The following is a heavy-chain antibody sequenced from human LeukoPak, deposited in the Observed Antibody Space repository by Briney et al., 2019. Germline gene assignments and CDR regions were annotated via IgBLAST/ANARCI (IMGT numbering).Heavy chain of an antibody. J-gene: IGHJ4*02. CDR2: ISSNGGST. D-gene: IGHD3-3*01. CDR3: ARSLHYDFWSRYGY. Sequence: GGSLRLSCAASGFTFSSYAMHWVRQAPGKGLEYVLAISSNGGSTYYANSVKGRFTISRDNSKNTLYLQMGSLRAEDMAVYYCARSLHYDFWSRYGYWGQGTLVTVSS. CDR1: GFTFSSYA. V-gene: IGHV3-64*01.